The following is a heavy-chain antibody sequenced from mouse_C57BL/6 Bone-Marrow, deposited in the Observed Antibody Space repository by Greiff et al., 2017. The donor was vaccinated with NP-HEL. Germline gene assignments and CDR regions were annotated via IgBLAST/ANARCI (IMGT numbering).Heavy chain of an antibody. CDR1: GFNIKDDY. Sequence: EVKLMESGAELVRPGASVKLSCTASGFNIKDDYMHWVKQRPEQGLEWIGWIDPENGDTEYASKFQGKATITADTSSNTAYLQLSSLTSEDTAVYYCTTNLYDYEDFDYWGQGTTLTVSS. CDR3: TTNLYDYEDFDY. V-gene: IGHV14-4*01. J-gene: IGHJ2*01. D-gene: IGHD2-4*01. CDR2: IDPENGDT.